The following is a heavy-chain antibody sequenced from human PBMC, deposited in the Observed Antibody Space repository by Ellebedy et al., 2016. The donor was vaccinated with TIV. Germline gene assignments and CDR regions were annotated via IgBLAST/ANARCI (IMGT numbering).Heavy chain of an antibody. CDR3: ANGAYDI. CDR2: ISSTGTTI. V-gene: IGHV3-48*04. J-gene: IGHJ3*02. Sequence: GESLKISCAASGFTFSSFGMNWVRQAPGKGLEWVSYISSTGTTIYYADFVKGRFTISRDNAKISLYLQMNSLTAEDTAVYYCANGAYDIWGQGTMVTVSS. D-gene: IGHD5-24*01. CDR1: GFTFSSFG.